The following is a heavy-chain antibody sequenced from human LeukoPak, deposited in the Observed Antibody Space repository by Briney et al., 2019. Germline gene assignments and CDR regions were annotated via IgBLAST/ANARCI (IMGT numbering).Heavy chain of an antibody. D-gene: IGHD4-17*01. CDR2: INPNSGGT. CDR1: GYTFTGYY. V-gene: IGHV1-2*02. Sequence: ASVKVSCKASGYTFTGYYMHWVRQAPGQGLEWMGWINPNSGGTNYAQKLQGRVAMTTDTSTSTAYMELRSLRSDDTAVYYCARDSTVTHNWFDPWGQRTLVTVSS. CDR3: ARDSTVTHNWFDP. J-gene: IGHJ5*02.